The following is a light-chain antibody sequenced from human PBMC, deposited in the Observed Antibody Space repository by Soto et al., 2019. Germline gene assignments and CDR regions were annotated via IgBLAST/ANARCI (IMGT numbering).Light chain of an antibody. CDR2: AAS. CDR1: QSISSY. J-gene: IGKJ5*01. Sequence: DIQMTQSPSSLSASVGDRVTITCRASQSISSYLNWYQQKPGKAPKLLIYAASSLQIGVPSRFSGSGSGTDFTLTISSLQPEDIATYYCQQYDNLPLTFGQGTRLEIK. V-gene: IGKV1-39*01. CDR3: QQYDNLPLT.